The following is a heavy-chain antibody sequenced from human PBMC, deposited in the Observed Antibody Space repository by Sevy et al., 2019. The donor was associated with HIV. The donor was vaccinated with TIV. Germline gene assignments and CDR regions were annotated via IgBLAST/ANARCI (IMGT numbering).Heavy chain of an antibody. J-gene: IGHJ5*02. CDR2: IRSKAYGGTT. Sequence: GESLKISCTASGFTFGDYAMSWFRQAPGKGLEWVGFIRSKAYGGTTEYAASVKGRFTISRDDSKRIAYLQMNSLKTEDPAVYYSTRAYCSGGSCYGRFDPWGQGTLVTVSS. CDR1: GFTFGDYA. CDR3: TRAYCSGGSCYGRFDP. V-gene: IGHV3-49*03. D-gene: IGHD2-15*01.